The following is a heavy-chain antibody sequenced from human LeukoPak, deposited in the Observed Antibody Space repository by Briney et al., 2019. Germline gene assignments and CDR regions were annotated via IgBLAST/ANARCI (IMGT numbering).Heavy chain of an antibody. CDR1: GGSISSSSYY. J-gene: IGHJ4*02. Sequence: SETLSLTCTVSGGSISSSSYYWGWIRQPPGKGLEWIGYIYYSGSTNYNPSLKSRVTISVDTSKNQFSLKLSSVTAADTAVYYCARDFRGRVDYWGQGTLVTVSS. CDR2: IYYSGST. V-gene: IGHV4-61*01. CDR3: ARDFRGRVDY. D-gene: IGHD3-10*01.